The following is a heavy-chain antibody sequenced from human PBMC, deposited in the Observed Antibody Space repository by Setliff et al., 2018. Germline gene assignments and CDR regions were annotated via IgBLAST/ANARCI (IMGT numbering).Heavy chain of an antibody. Sequence: SETLSLTCAVYGGSFSGYYWSWIRQPPGKGLERIGEINHSGNTYYNPSLNSRLTISVDTSKNQFSLRLTSVTAADTAIYYCARVRNTQNGFFDYWSQGTLVTVSS. V-gene: IGHV4-34*01. CDR1: GGSFSGYY. J-gene: IGHJ4*02. CDR3: ARVRNTQNGFFDY. CDR2: INHSGNT. D-gene: IGHD1-1*01.